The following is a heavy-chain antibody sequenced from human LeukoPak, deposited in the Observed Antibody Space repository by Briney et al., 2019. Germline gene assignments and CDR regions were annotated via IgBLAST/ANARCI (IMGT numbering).Heavy chain of an antibody. D-gene: IGHD4-23*01. CDR1: GYTFTTSH. CDR2: FDPEDGET. Sequence: ASVKVSCKASGYTFTTSHMHWVRQAPGQGLEWMGGFDPEDGETIYAQKFQGRVTMTEDTSTDTAYMELSSLRSEDTAVYYCARARYGGNLDSSFDYWGQGTLVTVSS. J-gene: IGHJ4*02. V-gene: IGHV1-24*01. CDR3: ARARYGGNLDSSFDY.